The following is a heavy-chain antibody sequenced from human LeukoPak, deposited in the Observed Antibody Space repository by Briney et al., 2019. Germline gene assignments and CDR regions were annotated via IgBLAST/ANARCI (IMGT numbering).Heavy chain of an antibody. J-gene: IGHJ4*02. D-gene: IGHD2-15*01. CDR3: SDLGVGKPGY. Sequence: GGSLRLSCAASGFTFGSFSMNWVRQAPGKGLEWVGRIKSKTDGGTIDYAAPVKGRFSISRDDAKSTLYLQMNSLKTEDTAVYYCSDLGVGKPGYWGQGTLVIVSS. CDR1: GFTFGSFS. CDR2: IKSKTDGGTI. V-gene: IGHV3-15*07.